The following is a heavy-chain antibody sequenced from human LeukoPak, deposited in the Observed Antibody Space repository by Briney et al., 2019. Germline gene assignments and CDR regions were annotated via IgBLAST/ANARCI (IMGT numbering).Heavy chain of an antibody. V-gene: IGHV4-59*12. Sequence: SETLSLTCTVSGGSISSYYWSWIRQPPGKGLEWIGYIYYSGSTNYNPSLKSRVTISVDTSKNQFSLKLSSVTAADTAVYYCAAWELLLETFDIWGQGTMVTVSS. J-gene: IGHJ3*02. D-gene: IGHD1-26*01. CDR2: IYYSGST. CDR3: AAWELLLETFDI. CDR1: GGSISSYY.